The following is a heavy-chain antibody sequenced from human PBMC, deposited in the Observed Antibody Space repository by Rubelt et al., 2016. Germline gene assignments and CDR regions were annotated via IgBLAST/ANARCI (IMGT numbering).Heavy chain of an antibody. J-gene: IGHJ4*02. D-gene: IGHD6-6*01. Sequence: TISRHNSKNTLYLQMNSLRAEDTAVYYCASGPYSSSVSLFPFDYWGQGTLVTVSS. CDR3: ASGPYSSSVSLFPFDY. V-gene: IGHV3-53*04.